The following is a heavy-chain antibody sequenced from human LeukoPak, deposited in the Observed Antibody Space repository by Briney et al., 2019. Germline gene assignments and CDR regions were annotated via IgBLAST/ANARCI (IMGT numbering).Heavy chain of an antibody. CDR2: ISSSSSYI. Sequence: KSGGSLRLSCAASGFTFSSYSMNWVRRAPGKGLEWVSSISSSSSYIYYADSVKGRFTISRDNAKNSLYLQMNSLRAEDTAVYYCARLKYSSNQLAAYVYYMDVWGKGTTVTVSS. D-gene: IGHD6-13*01. CDR3: ARLKYSSNQLAAYVYYMDV. J-gene: IGHJ6*03. CDR1: GFTFSSYS. V-gene: IGHV3-21*01.